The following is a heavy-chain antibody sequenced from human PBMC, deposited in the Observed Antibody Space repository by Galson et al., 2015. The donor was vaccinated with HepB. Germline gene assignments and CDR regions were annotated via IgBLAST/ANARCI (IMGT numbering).Heavy chain of an antibody. Sequence: SVKVSCKASGYTFTSYGISWVRQAPGQGLEWMGWISAYNGNTNYAQKLQGRVTMTTDTSTSTAYMELRSLRSDDTAVYYCARGGAGIYYGSGSDGMDVWGQGTTVTVSS. D-gene: IGHD3-10*01. CDR3: ARGGAGIYYGSGSDGMDV. J-gene: IGHJ6*02. V-gene: IGHV1-18*04. CDR1: GYTFTSYG. CDR2: ISAYNGNT.